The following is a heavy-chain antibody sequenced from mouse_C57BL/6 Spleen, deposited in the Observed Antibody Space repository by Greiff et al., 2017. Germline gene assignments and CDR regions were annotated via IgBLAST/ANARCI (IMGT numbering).Heavy chain of an antibody. CDR2: IDPSDSET. CDR3: ARWGVGTVGAGDAKGG. V-gene: IGHV1-52*01. D-gene: IGHD1-1*01. CDR1: GYTFTSYW. Sequence: QVQLQQPGAELVRPGSSVKLSCKASGYTFTSYWMHWVKQRPIQGLEWIGNIDPSDSETHYNQKFKDKATLTVDKSSSTAYMQLSSLTSEDSAVYYGARWGVGTVGAGDAKGGRGQTLSVT. J-gene: IGHJ4*01.